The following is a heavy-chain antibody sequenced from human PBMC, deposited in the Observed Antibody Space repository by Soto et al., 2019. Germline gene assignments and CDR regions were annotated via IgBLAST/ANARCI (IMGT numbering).Heavy chain of an antibody. V-gene: IGHV3-23*01. CDR1: GFTCSSDV. CDR3: AKGLVSLAVAGPSTYYDYGMDV. D-gene: IGHD6-19*01. Sequence: PGGALRLSCAASGFTCSSDVMSWVRQAPGKGLEWVSAISGSGGSTYFADSVKGRFTISRDNSKNTLYLQINSLRAEDTAVYYCAKGLVSLAVAGPSTYYDYGMDVWGQGTTVTVSS. CDR2: ISGSGGST. J-gene: IGHJ6*02.